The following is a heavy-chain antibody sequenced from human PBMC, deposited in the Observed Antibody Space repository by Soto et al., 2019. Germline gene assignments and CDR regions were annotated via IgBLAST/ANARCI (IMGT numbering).Heavy chain of an antibody. J-gene: IGHJ4*02. V-gene: IGHV3-74*01. D-gene: IGHD2-15*01. CDR1: GFTVSSYW. CDR3: VRTSLVVAAATREDY. Sequence: EVQLVESGGGLVQPGGSLRLSCAASGFTVSSYWMHWVRQAPGKGLVWVSRINSDGSSTSYADSVKGRLTISRDNAKHTLYLQMNSLRAEDTAVYYCVRTSLVVAAATREDYWGQGTLVTVSS. CDR2: INSDGSST.